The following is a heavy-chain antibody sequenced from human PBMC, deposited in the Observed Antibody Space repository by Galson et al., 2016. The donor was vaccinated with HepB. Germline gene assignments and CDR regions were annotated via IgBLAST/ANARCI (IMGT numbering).Heavy chain of an antibody. V-gene: IGHV4-31*03. CDR1: GGSISSGGYY. J-gene: IGHJ4*02. Sequence: TLSLTCTVSGGSISSGGYYWSWIRQHPGKGLEWIGYIHYSGSTYYNPSLESRVSISVDTSKNQFSRKLSDVTAADTAVYYCARDKNERGYSYGHFDYWGQGALVTVSS. CDR3: ARDKNERGYSYGHFDY. CDR2: IHYSGST. D-gene: IGHD5-18*01.